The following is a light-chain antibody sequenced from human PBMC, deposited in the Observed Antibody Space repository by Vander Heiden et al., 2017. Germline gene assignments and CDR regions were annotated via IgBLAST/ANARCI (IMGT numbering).Light chain of an antibody. J-gene: IGLJ3*02. CDR1: SSDVGSYNF. Sequence: QSALTQPASVSGSPGQSITISCTGTSSDVGSYNFVSRYQQYPGKAPKLMIYEVSKWPSGVSNRFSGSKSGNTASLTISGLQTDDEADYYCCSYAGGLTWVFGGGTKLTVL. CDR2: EVS. CDR3: CSYAGGLTWV. V-gene: IGLV2-23*02.